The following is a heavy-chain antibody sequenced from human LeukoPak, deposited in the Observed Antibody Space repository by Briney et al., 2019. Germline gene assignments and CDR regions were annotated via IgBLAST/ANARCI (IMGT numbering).Heavy chain of an antibody. CDR1: GYTFNNYY. D-gene: IGHD6-19*01. CDR3: ARQGAYSSAIGMGY. J-gene: IGHJ4*02. V-gene: IGHV1-46*02. Sequence: GASVKVSCKASGYTFNNYYMYWVRQAPGQGLEWMGMINPSGGGTSYAQKFQGRVTMTRDTSTRTVYMEVSSLKPEDTAAYYCARQGAYSSAIGMGYWGQGTLVTVSP. CDR2: INPSGGGT.